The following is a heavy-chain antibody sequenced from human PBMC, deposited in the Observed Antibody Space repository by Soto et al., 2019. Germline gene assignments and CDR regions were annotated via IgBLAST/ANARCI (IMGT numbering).Heavy chain of an antibody. J-gene: IGHJ4*02. CDR2: IIPIFGTA. V-gene: IGHV1-69*13. Sequence: GASVKVSCKASGGTFSSYAISWVRQAPGQGLEWMGGIIPIFGTASYAQKFQGRVTITADESTSTAYMELSSLRSEDTAVYYCARITMVRGVIINHGDYWGQGTLVTVS. CDR3: ARITMVRGVIINHGDY. CDR1: GGTFSSYA. D-gene: IGHD3-10*01.